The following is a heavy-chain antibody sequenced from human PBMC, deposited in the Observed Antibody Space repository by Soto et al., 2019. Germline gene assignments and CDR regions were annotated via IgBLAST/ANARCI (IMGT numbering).Heavy chain of an antibody. CDR3: ARGYSYGIGRNGYFDF. D-gene: IGHD5-18*01. V-gene: IGHV4-59*01. Sequence: SETLSLTCTVSGGSISPYYWNWIRQPPGKGLEWIGYIYYSGSTNYNPSLKSRVTISVNTSRNQFSLKLSSVTAADTAVYYCARGYSYGIGRNGYFDFWGQGSLVTVSS. CDR2: IYYSGST. J-gene: IGHJ4*02. CDR1: GGSISPYY.